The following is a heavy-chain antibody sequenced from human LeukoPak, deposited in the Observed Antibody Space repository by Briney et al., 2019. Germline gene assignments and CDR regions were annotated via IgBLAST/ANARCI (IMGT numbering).Heavy chain of an antibody. CDR2: IKQDGSEK. CDR1: GFTFSNHW. V-gene: IGHV3-7*03. D-gene: IGHD6-13*01. J-gene: IGHJ4*02. Sequence: PGGSLRLSCAASGFTFSNHWMSRVRQAPGKGLEWVDNIKQDGSEKYYVDSVKGRFTISRDNAKNSLYLQMNSLRAEDTALYYCARQETGYSSSWWELFDYWGRGTLVTVSS. CDR3: ARQETGYSSSWWELFDY.